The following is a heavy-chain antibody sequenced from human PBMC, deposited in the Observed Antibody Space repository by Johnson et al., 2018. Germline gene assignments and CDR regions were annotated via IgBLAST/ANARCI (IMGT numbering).Heavy chain of an antibody. CDR2: ISYDGSNK. J-gene: IGHJ4*02. V-gene: IGHV3-30*18. Sequence: QVQLVQSGGGVVQPGRSLRLSCAASGFTFNNYGMHWVRQAPGKGLEWVAIISYDGSNKYYADSVKGRFTISRDNSKKTLNLQMNSRRPEDTAVYYCAKERSSGWYYFDYWGQGTLVTVSS. D-gene: IGHD6-19*01. CDR3: AKERSSGWYYFDY. CDR1: GFTFNNYG.